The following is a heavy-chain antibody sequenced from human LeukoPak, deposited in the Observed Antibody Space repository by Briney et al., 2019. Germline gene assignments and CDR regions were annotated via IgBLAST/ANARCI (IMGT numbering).Heavy chain of an antibody. J-gene: IGHJ6*04. V-gene: IGHV1-2*04. CDR3: ARASRRGQSGYGMDV. CDR1: GYTFTDYY. Sequence: ASVKVSCKASGYTFTDYYMHWVRQAPGQGLEWMGWINPNSGGTNYAQKFQGWVTMTRDTSISTAYMELSRLRSDDTAVYYCARASRRGQSGYGMDVWGKGTTVTVSS. D-gene: IGHD3-10*01. CDR2: INPNSGGT.